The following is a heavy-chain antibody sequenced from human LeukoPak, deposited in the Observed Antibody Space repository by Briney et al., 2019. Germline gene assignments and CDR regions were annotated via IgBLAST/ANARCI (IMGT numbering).Heavy chain of an antibody. D-gene: IGHD3/OR15-3a*01. Sequence: GGSLRLSCAASGFTFSSYSMNWVRQAPGEGLEWVSSISSSSSYIYYADSVKGRFTISRDNAKNSLYLQMNSLRAEDTAVYYCARDLAWTGPPQASDYWGQGTLVTVSS. CDR1: GFTFSSYS. J-gene: IGHJ4*02. CDR2: ISSSSSYI. CDR3: ARDLAWTGPPQASDY. V-gene: IGHV3-21*01.